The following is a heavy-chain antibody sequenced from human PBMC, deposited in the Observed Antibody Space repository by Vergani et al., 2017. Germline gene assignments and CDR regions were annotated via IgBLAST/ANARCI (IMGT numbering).Heavy chain of an antibody. Sequence: QVQLQESGPGLVKPSGTLSLTCAVSGGSISSSNWWSWVRPPPGKGLEWIGEIYHSGSTNYNPSLKRRVTISVDKSKNQFSLKLSSVTAADTAVYYCATSRYYYDSSFDYWGQGTLVTVSS. CDR2: IYHSGST. V-gene: IGHV4-4*02. CDR1: GGSISSSNW. D-gene: IGHD3-22*01. CDR3: ATSRYYYDSSFDY. J-gene: IGHJ4*02.